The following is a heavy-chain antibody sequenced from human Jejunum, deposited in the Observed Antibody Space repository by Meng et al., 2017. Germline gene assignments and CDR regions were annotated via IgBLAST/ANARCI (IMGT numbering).Heavy chain of an antibody. CDR3: AKGNGGAPNYYFDH. D-gene: IGHD4-23*01. J-gene: IGHJ4*02. CDR1: GFTFSTYD. Sequence: GGSLRLSCAASGFTFSTYDISWVRQAPGKGLEWVSSISGSGGSTYYADSVKGRFTISRDNSKNTLYLQMNSLRAEDTAVYYCAKGNGGAPNYYFDHWGQGTLVTVSS. V-gene: IGHV3-23*01. CDR2: ISGSGGST.